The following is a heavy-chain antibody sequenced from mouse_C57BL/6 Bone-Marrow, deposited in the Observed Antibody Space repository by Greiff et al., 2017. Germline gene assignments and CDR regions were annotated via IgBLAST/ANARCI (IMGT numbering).Heavy chain of an antibody. Sequence: EVTVVESGGGLVQPGESLKLSCESNEYEFPSHDMSWVRKTPEKRLELVAAINSDGGSTYYPDTMERRFIISRDNTKKTLYLQMSSLRSEDTALYYCARHEGLRRLYYFDYWGQGTTLTVSS. D-gene: IGHD2-4*01. CDR1: EYEFPSHD. CDR3: ARHEGLRRLYYFDY. J-gene: IGHJ2*01. CDR2: INSDGGST. V-gene: IGHV5-2*01.